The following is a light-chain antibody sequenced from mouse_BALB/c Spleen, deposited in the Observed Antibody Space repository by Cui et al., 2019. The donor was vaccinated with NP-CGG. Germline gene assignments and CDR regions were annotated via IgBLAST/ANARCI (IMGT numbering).Light chain of an antibody. V-gene: IGKV4-61*01. Sequence: QIVLTQSPAILSTSPGEKVTMTCSASSTVNYMYRYQQKSGSSPEPWIYGTSNLASGVPARFSGSGSGTSYSLTISSMEAEDAATYYCQQYHSYHRTFGAGTKLELK. CDR1: STVNY. J-gene: IGKJ5*01. CDR2: GTS. CDR3: QQYHSYHRT.